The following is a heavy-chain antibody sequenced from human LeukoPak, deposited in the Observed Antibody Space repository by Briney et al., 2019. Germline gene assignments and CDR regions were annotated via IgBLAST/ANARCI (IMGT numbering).Heavy chain of an antibody. V-gene: IGHV3-30*03. Sequence: PGRSLRLSCAASGFTFSSYGMHWVRQAPGKGLEWVALISYDEINKYYADSVKGRFTISRDISKNTLYLQMNSLRAEDTAVYYCATAAPASAWYCDYWAQGPLVTVSS. CDR1: GFTFSSYG. D-gene: IGHD6-25*01. CDR3: ATAAPASAWYCDY. CDR2: ISYDEINK. J-gene: IGHJ4*02.